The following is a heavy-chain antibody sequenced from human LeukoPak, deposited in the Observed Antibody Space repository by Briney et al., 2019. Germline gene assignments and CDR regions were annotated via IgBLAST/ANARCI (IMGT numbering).Heavy chain of an antibody. D-gene: IGHD5-18*01. J-gene: IGHJ4*02. V-gene: IGHV1-46*01. CDR1: GYTFTTYY. CDR3: ARVLGAHRYGSIDH. Sequence: GASVKVSCKASGYTFTTYYMHWVRQAPGQELEWMGIINPSSGSTSYAQKFQGRVTMTRDTSASTVYMELSSLRSEDTAIYYCARVLGAHRYGSIDHWGQGTLVTVSS. CDR2: INPSSGST.